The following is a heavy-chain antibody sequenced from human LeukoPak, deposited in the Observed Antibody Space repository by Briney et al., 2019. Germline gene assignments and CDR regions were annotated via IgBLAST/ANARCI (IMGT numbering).Heavy chain of an antibody. V-gene: IGHV4-61*09. Sequence: SETLSLTCTVSGGSISSGSYYWSWIRQPAGKGLEWIGHVYTSGSTNYNPSLKSRVTISVDTSKNQFSLKLSSVTAADTAVYYCARDGYYFDYWGQGTLVTVSS. J-gene: IGHJ4*02. CDR2: VYTSGST. D-gene: IGHD3-10*01. CDR3: ARDGYYFDY. CDR1: GGSISSGSYY.